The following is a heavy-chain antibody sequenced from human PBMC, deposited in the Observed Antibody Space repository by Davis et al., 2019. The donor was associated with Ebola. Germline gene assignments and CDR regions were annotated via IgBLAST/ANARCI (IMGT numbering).Heavy chain of an antibody. Sequence: GESLKISCAASGFTFSSYGMHWVRQAPGKGLEWVAVISYDGSNKYYADSVKGRFTISRDNSKNTLYLQMNSLRAEDTAVYYCARDWDGTVTTPWHYYYGMDVWGQGTTVTVSS. J-gene: IGHJ6*02. CDR1: GFTFSSYG. V-gene: IGHV3-30*03. D-gene: IGHD4-17*01. CDR2: ISYDGSNK. CDR3: ARDWDGTVTTPWHYYYGMDV.